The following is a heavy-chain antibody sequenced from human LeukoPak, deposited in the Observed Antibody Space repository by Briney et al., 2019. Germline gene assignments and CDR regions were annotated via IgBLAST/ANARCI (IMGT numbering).Heavy chain of an antibody. J-gene: IGHJ6*03. Sequence: PSETLSLTCTVSGGSISSYYWSWIRQPAGKGLEWIGRIYTSGSINYNPSLKSRVTISVDKSKNQFSLKLSSVTAADTAMYYCARDRITMVRGVIMEAPFYYYMDVWGKGTTVTVSS. CDR3: ARDRITMVRGVIMEAPFYYYMDV. V-gene: IGHV4-4*07. CDR2: IYTSGSI. CDR1: GGSISSYY. D-gene: IGHD3-10*01.